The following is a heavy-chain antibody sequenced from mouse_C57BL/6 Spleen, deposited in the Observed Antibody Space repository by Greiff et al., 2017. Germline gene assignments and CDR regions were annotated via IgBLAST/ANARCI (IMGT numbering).Heavy chain of an antibody. D-gene: IGHD1-1*01. Sequence: QVQLQQSGPELVKPGASVKLSCKASGYTFTSYDINWVKQRPGQGLEWIGWIYPRGGCTKYNEKFKGKATLTVDKSSSTAYMEHHIRPSEYSAVYFCARPYVCGYRHFDVWGTGTTVTVSS. J-gene: IGHJ1*03. CDR2: IYPRGGCT. CDR1: GYTFTSYD. V-gene: IGHV1-85*01. CDR3: ARPYVCGYRHFDV.